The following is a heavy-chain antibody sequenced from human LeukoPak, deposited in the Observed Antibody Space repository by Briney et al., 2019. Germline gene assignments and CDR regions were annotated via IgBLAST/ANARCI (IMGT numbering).Heavy chain of an antibody. D-gene: IGHD3/OR15-3a*01. J-gene: IGHJ4*02. CDR2: IYYSGST. CDR3: ARDILGPSGY. CDR1: GGSISSSSYY. V-gene: IGHV4-39*07. Sequence: SETLSLTCTVSGGSISSSSYYWGWIRQPPGKGLEWIGSIYYSGSTYYNPSLKSRVTISVDTSKNQFSLKLSSVIAADTAVYYCARDILGPSGYWGQGTLVIVSS.